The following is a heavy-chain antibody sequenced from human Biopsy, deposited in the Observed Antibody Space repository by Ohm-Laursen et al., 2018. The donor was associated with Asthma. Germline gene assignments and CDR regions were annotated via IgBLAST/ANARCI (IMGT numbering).Heavy chain of an antibody. CDR1: PGSFSGFF. V-gene: IGHV4-34*01. CDR2: TNERGVA. J-gene: IGHJ6*04. Sequence: SETLSLTCDVYPGSFSGFFRTWIRQSPGKGLEWIGETNERGVANNNPSLKSRVIISIDTYWNRVSLKLTSVTAADTAVYYCARGPELDVWGKGTTVTVSS. CDR3: ARGPELDV.